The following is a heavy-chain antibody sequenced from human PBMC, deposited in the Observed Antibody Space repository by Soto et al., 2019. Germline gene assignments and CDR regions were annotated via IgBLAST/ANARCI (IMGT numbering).Heavy chain of an antibody. D-gene: IGHD2-15*01. CDR2: ISYDGSNK. V-gene: IGHV3-30-3*01. CDR3: ASPIPCSGGRCYHP. CDR1: GFTFSSYA. Sequence: QVQLVESGGGLVQPGRSLRLSCAASGFTFSSYAMHWVRQAPDKGLEWVAVISYDGSNKYYADSVKGRFTISRDNSKNTLYLQMNSLRAEDTAVYYCASPIPCSGGRCYHPGGQGTLVTVSS. J-gene: IGHJ4*02.